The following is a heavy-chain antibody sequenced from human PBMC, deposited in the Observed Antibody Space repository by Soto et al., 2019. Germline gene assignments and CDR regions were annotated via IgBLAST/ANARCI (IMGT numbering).Heavy chain of an antibody. Sequence: QVQLVESGGGVVQPGRSLKLSCAASGFSFSTYAMHWVRQAPGKGLEWVAVISYDGNTEHYADSVKGRLTISRDNSKNTLYLQMDSLSVEDTALYYCTTNSGSYPAFWGQGTLVTVSS. CDR1: GFSFSTYA. CDR3: TTNSGSYPAF. CDR2: ISYDGNTE. D-gene: IGHD1-26*01. J-gene: IGHJ4*02. V-gene: IGHV3-30-3*01.